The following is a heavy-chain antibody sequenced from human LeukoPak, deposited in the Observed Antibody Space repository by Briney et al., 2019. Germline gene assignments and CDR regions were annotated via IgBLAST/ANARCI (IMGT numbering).Heavy chain of an antibody. CDR3: ARDPTVTNFHDAFDI. V-gene: IGHV3-7*05. J-gene: IGHJ3*02. CDR2: IKQDGSQK. D-gene: IGHD4-17*01. CDR1: GFTFSSYW. Sequence: GRSLRLSCTASGFTFSSYWMSWVRQAPGKGLEWVATIKQDGSQKEYVESVQGRFTISRDNAKNSLYLHMNRLGAEDTAVYYCARDPTVTNFHDAFDIWGQGTLVTVSS.